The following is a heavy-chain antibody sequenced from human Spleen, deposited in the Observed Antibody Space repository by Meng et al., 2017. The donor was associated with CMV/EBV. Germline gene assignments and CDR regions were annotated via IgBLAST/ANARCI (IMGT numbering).Heavy chain of an antibody. Sequence: GESLKISCAASGFTVSSNYMSWVRQAPGKGLEWVSVIYTDGGTYYADSVKGRFTVSRDNSKSSLYLQMNSLRAEDTAVYYCARSPFSSSWKYYFDDWVQGTLVTVSS. CDR2: IYTDGGT. D-gene: IGHD6-13*01. CDR1: GFTVSSNY. V-gene: IGHV3-66*02. J-gene: IGHJ4*02. CDR3: ARSPFSSSWKYYFDD.